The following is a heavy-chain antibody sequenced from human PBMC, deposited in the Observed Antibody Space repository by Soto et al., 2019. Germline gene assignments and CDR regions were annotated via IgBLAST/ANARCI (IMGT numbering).Heavy chain of an antibody. D-gene: IGHD5-12*01. Sequence: VQLVQSGAEVKKPGASVKVSCKTSGDSFNDYYIHWVRQAPGQGLEWMGWINPNGGVTKYAQKFQGRVTVTRDTSLRTVYMELSSLRSDDTAVYYCARESGGATATLDYYYFYMDVWGKGTTVTVSS. CDR1: GDSFNDYY. CDR2: INPNGGVT. V-gene: IGHV1-2*02. CDR3: ARESGGATATLDYYYFYMDV. J-gene: IGHJ6*03.